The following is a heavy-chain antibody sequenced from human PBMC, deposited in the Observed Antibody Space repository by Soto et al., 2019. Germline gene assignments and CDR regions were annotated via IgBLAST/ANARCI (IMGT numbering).Heavy chain of an antibody. CDR2: INPNSGGT. Sequence: ASVKVSCKASGYTFTGYYMHWVRQAPGQGLEWMGWINPNSGGTNYAQKFQGWVTMTRDTSISTAYMELSRLRSDDTAVYYCARESNYYGSGSYYNANWIDPWGQGTLVTVSS. J-gene: IGHJ5*02. D-gene: IGHD3-10*01. CDR3: ARESNYYGSGSYYNANWIDP. CDR1: GYTFTGYY. V-gene: IGHV1-2*04.